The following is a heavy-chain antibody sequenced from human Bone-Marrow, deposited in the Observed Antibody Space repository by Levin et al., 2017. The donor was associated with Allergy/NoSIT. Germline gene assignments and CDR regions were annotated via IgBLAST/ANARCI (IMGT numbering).Heavy chain of an antibody. D-gene: IGHD2-2*01. CDR3: ARNIVVVPAAIAYYYYGMDV. Sequence: SETLSLTCTVSGGSISSYYWSWIRQPAGKGLEWIGRIYTSGSTNYNPSLKSRVTMSVDTSKNQFSLKLSSVTAADTAVYYCARNIVVVPAAIAYYYYGMDVWGQGTTVTVSS. CDR1: GGSISSYY. CDR2: IYTSGST. V-gene: IGHV4-4*07. J-gene: IGHJ6*02.